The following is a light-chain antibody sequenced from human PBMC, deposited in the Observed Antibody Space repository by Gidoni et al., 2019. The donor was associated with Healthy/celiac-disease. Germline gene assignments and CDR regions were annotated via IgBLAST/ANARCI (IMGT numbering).Light chain of an antibody. CDR1: SLRSYY. Sequence: SSELTQDPAVSVALGQTVRITCQGDSLRSYYASWYQQKPGQAPVLLIYGKNNRPSGIPDRFSGSSSGNTASLTITGAQAEDEADYYCNSRDSSGNHHWVFGGGTKLTVL. V-gene: IGLV3-19*01. CDR3: NSRDSSGNHHWV. J-gene: IGLJ3*02. CDR2: GKN.